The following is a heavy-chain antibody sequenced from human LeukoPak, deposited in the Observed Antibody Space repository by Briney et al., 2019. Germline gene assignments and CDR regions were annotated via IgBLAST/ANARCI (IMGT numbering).Heavy chain of an antibody. V-gene: IGHV1-18*01. CDR2: ISAYNGNT. D-gene: IGHD3-10*01. Sequence: ASVNVSCKASGYAFTNYGISWVRQAPGQGLERMGWISAYNGNTNYAQKVQGRVTMTTDTSTTTAYMELRSLRSDDTAVYYCARSGSGRYYYMDVWGKGTTVTVSS. CDR1: GYAFTNYG. J-gene: IGHJ6*03. CDR3: ARSGSGRYYYMDV.